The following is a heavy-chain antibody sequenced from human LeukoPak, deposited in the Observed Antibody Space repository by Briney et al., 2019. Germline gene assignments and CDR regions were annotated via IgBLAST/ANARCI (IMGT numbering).Heavy chain of an antibody. CDR3: ATHCSGAACFDY. J-gene: IGHJ4*02. Sequence: ASVKVSCKASGYTFIDYSIHWVRQAPGQGPEWMGEINPNNGDTNFAPEFQGRVTMTRDTSITTAFMELSSLRYADTAIYYCATHCSGAACFDYWGQGTLVTVSS. D-gene: IGHD2-15*01. V-gene: IGHV1-2*02. CDR2: INPNNGDT. CDR1: GYTFIDYS.